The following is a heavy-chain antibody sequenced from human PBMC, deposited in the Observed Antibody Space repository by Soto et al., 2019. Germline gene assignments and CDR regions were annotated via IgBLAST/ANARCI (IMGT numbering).Heavy chain of an antibody. CDR2: IYYSGST. CDR3: ARHSTLCHTSYWLDY. V-gene: IGHV4-39*01. J-gene: IGHJ4*02. D-gene: IGHD1-26*01. Sequence: PSETLSLTCTVSGGSISSSSYYWGWIRQPPGKGLEWIGSIYYSGSTYYNPSLKSRVTISVDTSKKQLSLKLSSVTAADTAVYYCARHSTLCHTSYWLDYLGQGTLFAVSS. CDR1: GGSISSSSYY.